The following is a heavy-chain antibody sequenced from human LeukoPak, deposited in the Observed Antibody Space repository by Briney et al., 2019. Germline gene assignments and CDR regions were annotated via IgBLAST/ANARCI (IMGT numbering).Heavy chain of an antibody. D-gene: IGHD4-17*01. V-gene: IGHV3-23*01. CDR1: GFPFSSFW. CDR2: ISGSGGST. CDR3: AKDLRIMTTVRNWYY. Sequence: GGSLRLSCAASGFPFSSFWMSWVRQAPGKGLEWVSAISGSGGSTYYADSVKGRFTISRDNSKNTLYLQMNSLRAEDTAVYYCAKDLRIMTTVRNWYYWGQGTLVTVSS. J-gene: IGHJ4*02.